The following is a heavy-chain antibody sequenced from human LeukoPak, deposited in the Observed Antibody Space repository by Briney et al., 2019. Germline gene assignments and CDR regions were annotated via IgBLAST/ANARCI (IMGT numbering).Heavy chain of an antibody. J-gene: IGHJ4*02. CDR2: IYYSGST. CDR3: ARQDFGIVGASDY. D-gene: IGHD1-26*01. Sequence: PSETLSLTCTVSGGSISSSSYYWGWIRQPPGKGLEWLGSIYYSGSTYYNPSLKSRVTISVDTSKNQFSLKLSSVTAADTAVYYCARQDFGIVGASDYWGQGTLVTVSS. V-gene: IGHV4-39*01. CDR1: GGSISSSSYY.